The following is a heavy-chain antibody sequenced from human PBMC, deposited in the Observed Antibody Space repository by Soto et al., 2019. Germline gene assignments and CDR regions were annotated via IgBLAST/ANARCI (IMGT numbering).Heavy chain of an antibody. CDR3: AKVGRGNSSGGSDDAFDI. V-gene: IGHV3-23*01. J-gene: IGHJ3*02. CDR1: GFTFSSYA. Sequence: EVQLLASGGGLVQPGGSLRLSCAASGFTFSSYAMSWVRQAPGKGLEWVSAISGSGGSTYYADSVKGRFTISRDNSKNPLDLQMNILRAEDTAVDYCAKVGRGNSSGGSDDAFDIGGQGTMVTVSS. D-gene: IGHD6-19*01. CDR2: ISGSGGST.